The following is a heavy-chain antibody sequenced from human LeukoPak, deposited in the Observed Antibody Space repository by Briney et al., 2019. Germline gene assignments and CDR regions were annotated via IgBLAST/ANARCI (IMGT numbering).Heavy chain of an antibody. V-gene: IGHV4-61*05. J-gene: IGHJ6*02. CDR3: ARHSYYYGMDV. Sequence: SETLSLTCTVSGGSISSSHYYWGWIRQTPGKGLEWIGYIYYSGSTNYNPSLKSRVTISVDTSKNQFSLKLSSVTAAGTAVYYRARHSYYYGMDVWGQGTTVTVSS. CDR2: IYYSGST. CDR1: GGSISSSHYY.